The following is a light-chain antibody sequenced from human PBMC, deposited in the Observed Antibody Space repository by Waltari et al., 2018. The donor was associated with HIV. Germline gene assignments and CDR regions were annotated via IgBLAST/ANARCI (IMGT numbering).Light chain of an antibody. Sequence: SSELTQPSSVSVSPGQPARTPCSGDLLTDKYAPWFQQKPGQAPVLLIYKDSERPSGIPDRFSGSSSGTTVTLTISGAQVEDEGDYYCYSAADNNLRIFGGGTKLTVL. CDR3: YSAADNNLRI. V-gene: IGLV3-27*01. CDR2: KDS. CDR1: LLTDKY. J-gene: IGLJ2*01.